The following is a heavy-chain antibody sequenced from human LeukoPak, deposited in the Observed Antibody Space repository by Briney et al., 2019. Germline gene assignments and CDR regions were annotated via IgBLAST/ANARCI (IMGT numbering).Heavy chain of an antibody. Sequence: SETLSLTCTVSGGSISSSSYYWGWIRQPPGKGLEWIGSIYYSGSTYYNPSLKSRVTISVDTSKNQFSLKLSSVTAADTAVYYCARGRSTVTNAIFDYWGQGTLVTVSS. V-gene: IGHV4-39*01. CDR3: ARGRSTVTNAIFDY. CDR2: IYYSGST. D-gene: IGHD4-17*01. J-gene: IGHJ4*02. CDR1: GGSISSSSYY.